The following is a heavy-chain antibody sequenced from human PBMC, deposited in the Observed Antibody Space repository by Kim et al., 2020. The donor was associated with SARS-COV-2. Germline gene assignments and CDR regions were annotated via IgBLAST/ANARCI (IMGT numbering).Heavy chain of an antibody. V-gene: IGHV1-69*04. J-gene: IGHJ6*02. CDR1: GGTFSSYT. Sequence: SVKVSCKASGGTFSSYTISWVRQAPGQGLEWMGRIIPILGIANYAQKFQGRVTITADKSTSTAYMELSSLRSEDTAVYYCARDTPYYDFWSGQKDYYYYGMDVWGQGTTVTVSS. CDR3: ARDTPYYDFWSGQKDYYYYGMDV. CDR2: IIPILGIA. D-gene: IGHD3-3*01.